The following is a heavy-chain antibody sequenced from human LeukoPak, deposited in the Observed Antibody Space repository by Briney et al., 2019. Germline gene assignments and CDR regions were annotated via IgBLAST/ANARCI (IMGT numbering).Heavy chain of an antibody. Sequence: AGSLRLSCVASGLPIADFAMHWVRQAPGKGLEWVSLISGDGVSTFYADSVKGRFSISRVNSKNSLSLEMNSLRTEDTAMYYCARESGKFDYWGQGTLVAVSS. CDR3: ARESGKFDY. V-gene: IGHV3-43*02. J-gene: IGHJ4*02. CDR2: ISGDGVST. CDR1: GLPIADFA.